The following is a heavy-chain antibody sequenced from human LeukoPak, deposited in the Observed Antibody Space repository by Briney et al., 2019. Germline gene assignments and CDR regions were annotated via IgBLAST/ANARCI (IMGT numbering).Heavy chain of an antibody. CDR1: GYTFTGYY. Sequence: ASVKVSCKASGYTFTGYYMHWVRQAPGQGLEWMGWINHNNGGTNYSQKFQGRVTKTRDTSISTAYMELSRLTSDDTAVYYCARGRGTTSSNFDYWGQGTLVTVSS. CDR2: INHNNGGT. J-gene: IGHJ4*02. V-gene: IGHV1-2*02. D-gene: IGHD2-2*01. CDR3: ARGRGTTSSNFDY.